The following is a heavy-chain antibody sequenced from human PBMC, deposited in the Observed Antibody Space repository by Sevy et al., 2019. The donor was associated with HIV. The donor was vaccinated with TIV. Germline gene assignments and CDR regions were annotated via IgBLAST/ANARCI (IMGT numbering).Heavy chain of an antibody. J-gene: IGHJ6*02. CDR1: GGSISSGDYY. D-gene: IGHD5-18*01. Sequence: SETLSLTCTVSGGSISSGDYYWSWIRQSPRNGLEWIGYIYYRGTTNYNPSLKSRVTISRDTSKNQFSLKLNSVTAADTAIYYCATGRGGYTDGNFYYYYGMDVWGHGTTVTVSS. V-gene: IGHV4-30-4*01. CDR3: ATGRGGYTDGNFYYYYGMDV. CDR2: IYYRGTT.